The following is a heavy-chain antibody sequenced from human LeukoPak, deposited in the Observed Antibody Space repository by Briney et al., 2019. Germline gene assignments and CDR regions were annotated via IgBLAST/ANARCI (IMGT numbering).Heavy chain of an antibody. J-gene: IGHJ6*03. CDR3: AKGMTYYDFWSGHMDV. D-gene: IGHD3-3*01. CDR2: ISWNSGSI. CDR1: GFTFDDYA. Sequence: PGRSLRLSCAASGFTFDDYAMHWVRQAPGKGLEWVSGISWNSGSIGYADSVKGRFTISRDNAKNSLYLQMNSLRAEDTALYYCAKGMTYYDFWSGHMDVWGKGTTVTVSS. V-gene: IGHV3-9*01.